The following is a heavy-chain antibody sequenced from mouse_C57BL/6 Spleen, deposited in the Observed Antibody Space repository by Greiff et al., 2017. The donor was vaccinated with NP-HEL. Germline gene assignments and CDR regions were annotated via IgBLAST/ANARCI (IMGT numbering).Heavy chain of an antibody. CDR1: GYAFSSYW. Sequence: VQLQQSGAELVKPGASVKISCKASGYAFSSYWMNWVKQRPGKGLEWIGQIYPGDGDTNYNGKFKGKATLTADKSSSTAYMQLSSLTSEDSAVYFCARGSGSSYSSYWYFDVWSTGTTVTVSS. V-gene: IGHV1-80*01. J-gene: IGHJ1*03. CDR3: ARGSGSSYSSYWYFDV. CDR2: IYPGDGDT. D-gene: IGHD1-1*01.